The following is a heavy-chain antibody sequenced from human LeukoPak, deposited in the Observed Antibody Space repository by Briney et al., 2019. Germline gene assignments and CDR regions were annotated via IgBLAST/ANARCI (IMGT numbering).Heavy chain of an antibody. CDR2: INHSGST. CDR3: ARGRRSGWYGGSWFDP. J-gene: IGHJ5*02. V-gene: IGHV4-34*01. D-gene: IGHD6-19*01. Sequence: SETLSLTCAVYGGSFSGYYWSWIRQPPGKGLEWIGEINHSGSTNYNPSLKSRVTISVDTSKNQFSLKLSSVTAADTAVYYCARGRRSGWYGGSWFDPWGQGTLVTVSS. CDR1: GGSFSGYY.